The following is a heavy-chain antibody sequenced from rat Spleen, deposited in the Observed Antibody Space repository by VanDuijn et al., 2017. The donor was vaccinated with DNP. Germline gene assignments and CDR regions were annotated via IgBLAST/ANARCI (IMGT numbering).Heavy chain of an antibody. CDR1: GFTFSDYG. CDR2: VSYEGTST. J-gene: IGHJ4*01. Sequence: EVQLVESGGGLVQPGRSMKLSCAASGFTFSDYGMAWVLQAPKKGLEWVASVSYEGTSTYYGDSVKGRFTISRDDAKSTLYLQMDSLRSEDTATYYCGRNNYYAMDAWGQGTSVTVSS. CDR3: GRNNYYAMDA. D-gene: IGHD1-10*01. V-gene: IGHV5-22*01.